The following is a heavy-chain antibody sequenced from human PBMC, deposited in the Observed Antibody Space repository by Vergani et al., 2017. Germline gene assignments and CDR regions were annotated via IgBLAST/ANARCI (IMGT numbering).Heavy chain of an antibody. CDR3: ARDYCSSTSCYLGYYYYYMDV. CDR2: IKQDGSEK. Sequence: EVQLVESGGGLVQPGGSLRLSCAASGFTFSSYWMSWVRQAPGKGLEWVANIKQDGSEKYYVDSVKGRLTISRDNANNSLYLQMNSLRAEDTAVYYCARDYCSSTSCYLGYYYYYMDVWGKGTTVTVSS. CDR1: GFTFSSYW. J-gene: IGHJ6*03. D-gene: IGHD2-2*01. V-gene: IGHV3-7*01.